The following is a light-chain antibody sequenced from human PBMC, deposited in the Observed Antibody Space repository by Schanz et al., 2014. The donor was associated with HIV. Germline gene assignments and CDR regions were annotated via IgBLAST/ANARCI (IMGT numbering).Light chain of an antibody. J-gene: IGLJ3*02. V-gene: IGLV1-44*01. CDR3: AAWDDSLNGWV. Sequence: QSVLTQPPSASGTPGQRVTISCSGSTSNIGSNHVDWYQQLPGTAPRLLIQANNQRPSGVPDRFSGSKSGTSASLAISGLRSEDEADYHCAAWDDSLNGWVFGGGTKRPS. CDR2: ANN. CDR1: TSNIGSNH.